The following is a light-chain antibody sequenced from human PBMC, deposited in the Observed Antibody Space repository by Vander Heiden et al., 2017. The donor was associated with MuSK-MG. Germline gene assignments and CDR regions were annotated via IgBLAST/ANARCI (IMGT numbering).Light chain of an antibody. CDR2: DAS. J-gene: IGKJ4*01. V-gene: IGKV3-11*01. CDR1: QSVSSY. CDR3: QQRRNCPFT. Sequence: EIVLTQSPATRSWSPGESATIPCRDTQSVSSYLAWYPPKPGQAPRLLISDASNRATGIPARFSGSGSGTDFTLIISRLEPADFAVYYCQQRRNCPFTFGRGTKVDIK.